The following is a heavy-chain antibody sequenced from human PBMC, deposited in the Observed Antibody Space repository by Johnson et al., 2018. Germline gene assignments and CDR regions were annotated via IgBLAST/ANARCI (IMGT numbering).Heavy chain of an antibody. V-gene: IGHV4-34*01. Sequence: QVQLQQWGAGLLKPSETLSLTCAVYGGSFNGYYWSWIRQPPGKGLEWFGEINYGGSTTYNPSLKSRVTISVDTSMNHFSLRLSSVTAAATAVYYCAAQWLGGPGYFDYWSQGILVTVSS. CDR2: INYGGST. J-gene: IGHJ4*02. D-gene: IGHD6-19*01. CDR1: GGSFNGYY. CDR3: AAQWLGGPGYFDY.